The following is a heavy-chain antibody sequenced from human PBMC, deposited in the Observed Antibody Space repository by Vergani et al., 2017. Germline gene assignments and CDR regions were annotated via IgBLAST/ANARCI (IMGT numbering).Heavy chain of an antibody. CDR1: GGSFSGYY. CDR2: INHSGST. Sequence: QVQLQQWGAGLLKPSETLSLTCAVYGGSFSGYYWSWIRQPPGKGLEWIGEINHSGSTNYNPSLKSRVTISVDTSKNQFSLKLSSVTAADTAVYYCAREMRSRGVVHNGFDPWGQGTLVTVSS. D-gene: IGHD3-3*01. V-gene: IGHV4-34*01. CDR3: AREMRSRGVVHNGFDP. J-gene: IGHJ5*02.